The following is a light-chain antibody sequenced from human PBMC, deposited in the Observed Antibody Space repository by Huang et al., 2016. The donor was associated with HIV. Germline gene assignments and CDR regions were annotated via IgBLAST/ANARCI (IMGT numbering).Light chain of an antibody. Sequence: EIVMTQSPATLSVSPGARATLSCRSSRSVRTTLAWYQQRPGQAPRLLITGSSTRATGIPARFSSSGSGTEFTLTISSIQSEEFAVYYCQQYNIWPQPTFGGGTKVDIK. J-gene: IGKJ4*01. V-gene: IGKV3-15*01. CDR2: GSS. CDR1: RSVRTT. CDR3: QQYNIWPQPT.